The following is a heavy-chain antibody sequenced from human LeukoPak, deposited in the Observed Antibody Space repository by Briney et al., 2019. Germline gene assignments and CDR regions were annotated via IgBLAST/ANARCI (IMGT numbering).Heavy chain of an antibody. CDR2: VYHSGGT. CDR1: GASISNYY. CDR3: ARIMDTAWGMDV. V-gene: IGHV4-59*01. Sequence: SETLSLTCSVSGASISNYYWSWIRQPPGQVLEWIGYVYHSGGTNYNPSLKSRVTISIDTSKKHFSLKLPSVTAADTAVYYCARIMDTAWGMDVWGQGTTVTVAS. D-gene: IGHD2-8*01. J-gene: IGHJ6*02.